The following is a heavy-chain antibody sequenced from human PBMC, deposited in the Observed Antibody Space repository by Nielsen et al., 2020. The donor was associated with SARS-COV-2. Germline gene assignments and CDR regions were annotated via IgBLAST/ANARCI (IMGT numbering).Heavy chain of an antibody. J-gene: IGHJ6*02. D-gene: IGHD4-23*01. V-gene: IGHV3-20*03. CDR3: ARDRTPRAVTTVGYYYYYGMDV. Sequence: WIRQPPGKGLEWVSGINWNGGSTGYADSVKGRFTISRDNAKNSLYLQMNSLRAEDTAVYYCARDRTPRAVTTVGYYYYYGMDVWGQGTTVTVSS. CDR2: INWNGGST.